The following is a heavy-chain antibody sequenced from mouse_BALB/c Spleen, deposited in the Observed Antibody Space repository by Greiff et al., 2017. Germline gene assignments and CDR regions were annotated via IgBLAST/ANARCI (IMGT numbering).Heavy chain of an antibody. CDR2: IRLKSDNYAT. CDR1: GFTFSSYW. D-gene: IGHD2-3*01. J-gene: IGHJ3*01. CDR3: TSYDGYSAWFAY. Sequence: EVKLMESGGGLVQPGGSMKLSCVASGFTFSSYWMSWVRQSPAKGLEWVAEIRLKSDNYATHYAESVKGKFTISRDDSKSRLYLQMNSLRAEDTGIYYCTSYDGYSAWFAYWGQGTLVTVSA. V-gene: IGHV6-6*02.